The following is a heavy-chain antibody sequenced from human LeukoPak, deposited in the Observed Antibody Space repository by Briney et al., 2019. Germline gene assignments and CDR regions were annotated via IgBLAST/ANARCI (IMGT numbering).Heavy chain of an antibody. V-gene: IGHV3-23*01. CDR3: AKDALPHTYSYYFDF. J-gene: IGHJ4*02. D-gene: IGHD2-15*01. CDR1: GFTFTTHA. CDR2: LSGSASST. Sequence: PGGSLRLSCTDSGFTFTTHAMHWVRQAPGKGLEWDSGLSGSASSTYYADSVKGRFTISRDNSKNTLYLQMNSLRAEDTAVYYCAKDALPHTYSYYFDFWGQGTLVTVSS.